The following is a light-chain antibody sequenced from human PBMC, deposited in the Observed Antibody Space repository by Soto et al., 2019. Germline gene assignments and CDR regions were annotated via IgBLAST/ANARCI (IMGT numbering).Light chain of an antibody. CDR2: AAS. Sequence: IQVTQSPSSLSASIGDTVTISCRASQGIATGLAWYQQKPGAPPKLLIYAASSLQSGVPSRFSGSGSETEFTLSISSLQPEDFATYFCQQIYSAPLTFGGGTKVEIK. CDR3: QQIYSAPLT. V-gene: IGKV1-39*01. CDR1: QGIATG. J-gene: IGKJ4*01.